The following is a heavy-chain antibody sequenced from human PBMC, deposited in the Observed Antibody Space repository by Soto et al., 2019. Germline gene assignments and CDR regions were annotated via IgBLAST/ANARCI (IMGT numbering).Heavy chain of an antibody. V-gene: IGHV1-8*01. J-gene: IGHJ5*02. CDR3: AGERSAAGTGWFDP. D-gene: IGHD6-13*01. CDR1: GYTFTSYD. CDR2: MNPNSGNT. Sequence: QVQLVQSGAEVKKPGASVKVSCKASGYTFTSYDINWVRQATGQGLEWMGWMNPNSGNTGYAQKFQGRVTMTRNTSISTAYMELSSLRSEGTAVYYCAGERSAAGTGWFDPWGQGTLVTVSS.